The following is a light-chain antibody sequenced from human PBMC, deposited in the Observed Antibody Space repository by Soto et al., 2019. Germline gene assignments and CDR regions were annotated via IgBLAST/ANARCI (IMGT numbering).Light chain of an antibody. J-gene: IGLJ2*01. Sequence: QAVVTQPPSVSGAPGQRVTISCTGSSSNIGAGYHVHWYQQLPGTAPKLLIYDNSNRPSGVPDRFSGSKSGTSASLAITGLQAEDEADYYCQSYDNSLSGSKLFGGGTKVTVL. CDR2: DNS. CDR3: QSYDNSLSGSKL. V-gene: IGLV1-40*01. CDR1: SSNIGAGYH.